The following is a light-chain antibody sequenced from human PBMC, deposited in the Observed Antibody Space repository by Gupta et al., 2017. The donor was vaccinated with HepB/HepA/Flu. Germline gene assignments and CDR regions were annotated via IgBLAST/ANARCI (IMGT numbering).Light chain of an antibody. V-gene: IGKV4-1*01. CDR1: QTVLYNSNNKNY. CDR2: WAS. CDR3: QQYYSAPRT. Sequence: DIVMTESPDPLAVSLGERATINCKSSQTVLYNSNNKNYLAWYQQKPGQPPKLLIYWASTRDSGVPDRFSGSGSGTDFTLTISSLQAEDVATYYCQQYYSAPRTFGQGTKVEIK. J-gene: IGKJ1*01.